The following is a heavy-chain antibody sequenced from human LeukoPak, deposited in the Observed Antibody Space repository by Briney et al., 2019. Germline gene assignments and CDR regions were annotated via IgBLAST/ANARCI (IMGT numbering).Heavy chain of an antibody. CDR3: ARASMRRRDGYNRHYEIDY. CDR1: NDSFSNYY. J-gene: IGHJ4*02. CDR2: VYYTDKT. D-gene: IGHD5-24*01. V-gene: IGHV4-59*01. Sequence: SEALSLTCTVSNDSFSNYYWTWIRQSPGKALEWIGYVYYTDKTHYNPSLKSRVFISAITTQNQFSLRLCSVTAGDTAVYYCARASMRRRDGYNRHYEIDYWGQGTLVTVSS.